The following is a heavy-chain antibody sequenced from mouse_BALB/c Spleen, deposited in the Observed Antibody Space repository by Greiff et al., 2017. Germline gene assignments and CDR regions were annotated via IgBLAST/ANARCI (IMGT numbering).Heavy chain of an antibody. CDR2: IRNKANGYTT. Sequence: EVKLVESGGGLVQPGGSLRLSCATSGFTFTDYYMSWVRQPPGKALEWLGFIRNKANGYTTEYSASVKGRFTISRDNSQSILYLQMNTLRAEDSATYYCARDRSGTDYWGQGTTLTVSS. V-gene: IGHV7-3*02. J-gene: IGHJ2*01. CDR3: ARDRSGTDY. CDR1: GFTFTDYY. D-gene: IGHD4-1*01.